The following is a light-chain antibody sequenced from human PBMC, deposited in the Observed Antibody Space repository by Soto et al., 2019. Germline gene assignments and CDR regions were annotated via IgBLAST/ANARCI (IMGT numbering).Light chain of an antibody. CDR1: QRVSSN. J-gene: IGKJ1*01. Sequence: EKVMTQSPATLSVSPGERATLSCRASQRVSSNLAWYQQKPGQAPRLLIYGASTRATGIPARFSGSGSGTEFTLTISSLQSEDFAVNYCQQYNNWPRTFGQGTKVDIK. V-gene: IGKV3-15*01. CDR2: GAS. CDR3: QQYNNWPRT.